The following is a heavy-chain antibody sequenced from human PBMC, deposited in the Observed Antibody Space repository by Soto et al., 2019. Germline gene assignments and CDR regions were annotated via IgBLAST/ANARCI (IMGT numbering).Heavy chain of an antibody. J-gene: IGHJ3*02. Sequence: LRLSCLVSGFTASDAWMIWVRQAPGKGLEWVARIISKTDGGTTDYTAPVKGRFITSRDESENTLYLEMNSLKTEDTAVYFCTASRVQGAFDIWGQGTLVTVSS. CDR3: TASRVQGAFDI. CDR1: GFTASDAW. V-gene: IGHV3-15*01. CDR2: IISKTDGGTT.